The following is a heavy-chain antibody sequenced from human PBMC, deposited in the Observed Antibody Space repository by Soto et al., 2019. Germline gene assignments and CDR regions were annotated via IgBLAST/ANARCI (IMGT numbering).Heavy chain of an antibody. CDR2: INVANINT. V-gene: IGHV1-3*01. CDR3: AGEITVDNGMDV. D-gene: IGHD3-10*01. CDR1: GYTFTTYA. Sequence: ASVKVSCKASGYTFTTYAMHWGRQAPGQRLEWMGWINVANINTKYSQKFQGRVTITRDTSASTTYMELSSLRSEDTGVYYCAGEITVDNGMDVWGQGTTVTVSS. J-gene: IGHJ6*02.